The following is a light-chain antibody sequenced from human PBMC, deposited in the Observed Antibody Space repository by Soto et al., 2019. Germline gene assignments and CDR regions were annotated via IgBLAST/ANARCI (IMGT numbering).Light chain of an antibody. J-gene: IGLJ2*01. Sequence: QSALTQPRSVSGSPGQSVTISCTGTSSDVGGYNYVSWYQQHPGKAPKLMIYDVSKRPSGVPDRFSGSKSGNTASLSISGLQAEDEADYYCCSYAGSYTFNVVFGGGTQLAAL. CDR1: SSDVGGYNY. CDR3: CSYAGSYTFNVV. V-gene: IGLV2-11*01. CDR2: DVS.